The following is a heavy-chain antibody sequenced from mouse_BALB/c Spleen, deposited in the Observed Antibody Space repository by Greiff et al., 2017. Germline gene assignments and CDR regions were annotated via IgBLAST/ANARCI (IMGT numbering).Heavy chain of an antibody. D-gene: IGHD1-2*01. J-gene: IGHJ4*01. CDR2: ISYDGSN. Sequence: EVQLVESGPGLVKPSQSLSLTCSVTGYSITSGYFWSWIRQFPGNKLEWMGYISYDGSNNYNPSLKNRISITRDTSKNQFFLKLTSVTTEDTATYDGARDQDYGSEDYDAMDYGGQGTSVTVSA. V-gene: IGHV3-6*02. CDR1: GYSITSGYF. CDR3: ARDQDYGSEDYDAMDY.